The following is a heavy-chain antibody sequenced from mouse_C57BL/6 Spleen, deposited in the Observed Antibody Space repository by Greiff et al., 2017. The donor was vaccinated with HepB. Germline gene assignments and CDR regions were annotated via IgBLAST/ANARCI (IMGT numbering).Heavy chain of an antibody. CDR3: ARAYYSPWYFDV. CDR1: GFTFSDFY. D-gene: IGHD2-12*01. J-gene: IGHJ1*03. CDR2: SRNKANDYTT. V-gene: IGHV7-1*01. Sequence: EVQGVESGGGLVQSGRSLRLSCATSGFTFSDFYMEWVRQAPGKGLEWIAASRNKANDYTTEYSASVKGRFIVSRDTSQSILYLQMNALRAEDTAIYYCARAYYSPWYFDVWGTGTTVTVSS.